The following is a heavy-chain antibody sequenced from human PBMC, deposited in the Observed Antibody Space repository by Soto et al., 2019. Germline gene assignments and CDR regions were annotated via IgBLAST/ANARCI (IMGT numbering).Heavy chain of an antibody. D-gene: IGHD1-26*01. CDR3: AREYSGSYYYYSGMDV. V-gene: IGHV1-3*01. CDR1: GYTFTIYA. CDR2: INAGNGNT. Sequence: GASVKVSCKASGYTFTIYAMHWVRQAPGQRLEWMGWINAGNGNTKYSQKFQGRVTITRDTSASTAYMELSSLRSEDTDVYYCAREYSGSYYYYSGMDVWGQGTTVTVSS. J-gene: IGHJ6*02.